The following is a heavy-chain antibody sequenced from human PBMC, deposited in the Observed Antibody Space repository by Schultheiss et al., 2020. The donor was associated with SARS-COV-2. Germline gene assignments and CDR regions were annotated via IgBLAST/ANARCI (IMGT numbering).Heavy chain of an antibody. CDR2: ISTYNGNT. D-gene: IGHD6-13*01. CDR1: GYTFNTYG. Sequence: ASVKVSCKASGYTFNTYGISWVRQAPGQGLEWMGWISTYNGNTNYAQKFQGRVTMTRDTSISTAYMELNRLRSDDTAIYYCAKQSSSWSDYWGQGTLVTVSS. J-gene: IGHJ4*02. V-gene: IGHV1-18*01. CDR3: AKQSSSWSDY.